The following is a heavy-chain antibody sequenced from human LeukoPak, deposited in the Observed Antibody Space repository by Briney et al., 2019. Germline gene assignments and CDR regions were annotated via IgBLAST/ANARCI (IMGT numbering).Heavy chain of an antibody. CDR1: GGSISSSSYY. Sequence: TSETLSLTCTVSGGSISSSSYYWGWIRQPPGKGLEWIGSIYYSGSTYYNPSLKSRVTISVDTSKNQFSLKLSSVTAADTAVYYCARDRGDGHYWGQGTLVTVSS. D-gene: IGHD3-10*01. CDR3: ARDRGDGHY. CDR2: IYYSGST. J-gene: IGHJ4*02. V-gene: IGHV4-39*02.